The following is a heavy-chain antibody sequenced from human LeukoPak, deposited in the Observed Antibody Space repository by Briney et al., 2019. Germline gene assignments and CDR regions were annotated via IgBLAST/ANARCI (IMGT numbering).Heavy chain of an antibody. Sequence: SVKVSCKASGGTFSSYAISWVRQAPGQGREWMGRIIPIFGTANYAQKFQGRVTITTDESTSTAYMDLSSLRSEDTAVYYCARDRIAAAGTRGFDYWGQGTLVTVSS. J-gene: IGHJ4*02. V-gene: IGHV1-69*05. D-gene: IGHD6-13*01. CDR3: ARDRIAAAGTRGFDY. CDR1: GGTFSSYA. CDR2: IIPIFGTA.